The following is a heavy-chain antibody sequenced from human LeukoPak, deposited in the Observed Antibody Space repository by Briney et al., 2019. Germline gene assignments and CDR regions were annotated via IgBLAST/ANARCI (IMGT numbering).Heavy chain of an antibody. V-gene: IGHV3-23*01. Sequence: GGSLRLSCAASGFNFNVYSLNWVRQAPGKGLEWVSTSTGSGGTTYYADSVKGRFTISRDNSKNTLYLQMNSLRAEDTALYYCAKSLSGTYFNFDYWGQGTLVTVSS. D-gene: IGHD1-26*01. CDR3: AKSLSGTYFNFDY. J-gene: IGHJ4*02. CDR2: STGSGGTT. CDR1: GFNFNVYS.